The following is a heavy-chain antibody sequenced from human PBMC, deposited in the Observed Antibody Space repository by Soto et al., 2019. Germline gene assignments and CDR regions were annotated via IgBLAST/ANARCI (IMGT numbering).Heavy chain of an antibody. J-gene: IGHJ4*02. Sequence: VQLVQSGAEVKEPGASLKISSKGSGYSFTSYWIVWVRQMPGKGLEWMGIIYPGDSDTRYSPSFQGQVTISVDKSISTAYLQWSSLKASDTAMDYCARGGVDFDDYFHCWGQGTLVTVSS. CDR1: GYSFTSYW. D-gene: IGHD3-10*01. CDR2: IYPGDSDT. CDR3: ARGGVDFDDYFHC. V-gene: IGHV5-51*01.